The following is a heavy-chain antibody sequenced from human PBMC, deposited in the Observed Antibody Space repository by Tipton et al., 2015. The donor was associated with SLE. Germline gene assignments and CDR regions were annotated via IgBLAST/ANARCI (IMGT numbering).Heavy chain of an antibody. CDR2: IYATGST. Sequence: TLSLTCSVSGGSISSGSYYWSWIRQPAGKGLEWIGRIYATGSTNYNPSLKSRVTISVDTSKNQFSLKLSSVTAADTAVYYCARHPYGSGSYYNHWGQGTLVTVSS. V-gene: IGHV4-61*02. CDR3: ARHPYGSGSYYNH. J-gene: IGHJ5*02. CDR1: GGSISSGSYY. D-gene: IGHD3-10*01.